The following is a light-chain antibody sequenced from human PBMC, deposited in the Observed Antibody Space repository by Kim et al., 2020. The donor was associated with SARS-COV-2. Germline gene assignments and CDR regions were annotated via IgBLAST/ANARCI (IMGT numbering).Light chain of an antibody. CDR2: QDS. CDR3: QAWDSSTLYV. Sequence: PGQTARITCSGDKLGDKYACWYQQKPGQSPVLVIYQDSKRPSGIPERFSGSNSGNTATLTISGTQAMDEADYYCQAWDSSTLYVFGTGTKVTVL. J-gene: IGLJ1*01. CDR1: KLGDKY. V-gene: IGLV3-1*01.